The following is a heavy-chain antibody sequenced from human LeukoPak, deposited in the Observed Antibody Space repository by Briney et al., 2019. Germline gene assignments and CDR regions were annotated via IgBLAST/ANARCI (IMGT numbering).Heavy chain of an antibody. J-gene: IGHJ4*02. CDR2: IRHDGSNI. CDR1: GFNFRRYG. CDR3: AKDPYCSGAYCRGFDY. V-gene: IGHV3-33*06. D-gene: IGHD2-8*02. Sequence: PGRSLRLSCVASGFNFRRYGMHGVRQAPGKGLEWVAVIRHDGSNIFYAESVKGRFDIYRDNSKNTLYLQMNTLRGEDTAVYYCAKDPYCSGAYCRGFDYWGQGTLVTVSS.